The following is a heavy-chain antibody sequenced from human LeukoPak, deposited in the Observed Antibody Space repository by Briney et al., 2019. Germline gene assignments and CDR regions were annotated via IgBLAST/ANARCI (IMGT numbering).Heavy chain of an antibody. Sequence: GGSLRLSCAASGSTFSTYSMNWVRQSPEKGLGWVSSITSGTTYIYYADSVRGRFTLSRDNAKNSLYLQMNSLRAEDTAVYYCARWPYSSSYYFDYWGQGTLVTVSS. CDR2: ITSGTTYI. CDR1: GSTFSTYS. D-gene: IGHD6-6*01. J-gene: IGHJ4*02. V-gene: IGHV3-21*01. CDR3: ARWPYSSSYYFDY.